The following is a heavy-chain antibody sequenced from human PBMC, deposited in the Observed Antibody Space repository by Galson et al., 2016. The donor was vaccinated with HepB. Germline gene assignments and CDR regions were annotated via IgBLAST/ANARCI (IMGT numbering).Heavy chain of an antibody. CDR1: GYSFTSYW. CDR3: ARLYTISSYNWFAP. CDR2: VYPGDSDT. Sequence: GEEGKKPGESLKISCKGSGYSFTSYWIAWVRQMPGKGLEWMGIVYPGDSDTRYSPSFQGHVTMSADKSISTAYLQWSSLKASDTAIYYCARLYTISSYNWFAPWGQGTLVTVSS. V-gene: IGHV5-51*01. D-gene: IGHD2-2*02. J-gene: IGHJ5*02.